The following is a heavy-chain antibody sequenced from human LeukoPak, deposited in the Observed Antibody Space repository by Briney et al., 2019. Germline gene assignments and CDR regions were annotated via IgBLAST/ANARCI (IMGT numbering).Heavy chain of an antibody. Sequence: SETLSLTCTVSGGSISSYYWSWIRQPPGKGLEWIGYIYYSGSTNYNPSLKSRVTISVDTSKNQFSLKLSFVTAADTAVYYCARSYDSIDNYFDYWGQGTLVTVSS. D-gene: IGHD3-22*01. V-gene: IGHV4-59*01. CDR2: IYYSGST. CDR1: GGSISSYY. CDR3: ARSYDSIDNYFDY. J-gene: IGHJ4*02.